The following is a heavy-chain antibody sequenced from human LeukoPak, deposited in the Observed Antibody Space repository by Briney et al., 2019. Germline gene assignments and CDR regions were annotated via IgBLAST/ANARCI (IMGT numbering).Heavy chain of an antibody. CDR2: ISSSSSYI. Sequence: PGGSLRLSCAASGFTFSSYSMNWVRQAPGKGLEWVSSISSSSSYIYYADSVKGRFTISRDNAKNSLYLQMNSLRAEDTAVYYCARVSRRGYSGYDSSYWGQGTLVTVFS. CDR3: ARVSRRGYSGYDSSY. V-gene: IGHV3-21*01. J-gene: IGHJ4*02. D-gene: IGHD5-12*01. CDR1: GFTFSSYS.